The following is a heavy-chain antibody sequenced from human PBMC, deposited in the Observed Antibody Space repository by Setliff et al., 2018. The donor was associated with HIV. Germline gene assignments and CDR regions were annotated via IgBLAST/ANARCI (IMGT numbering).Heavy chain of an antibody. CDR2: ISSGSTTI. V-gene: IGHV3-48*04. Sequence: QPGGSLRLSCAASGFSFSAYGMNWVRQAPGKGLEWVSHISSGSTTIYYRDSVKGRFTVSRDNAKNSLYLEMNSLRVEDTAVYYCARFLVRGVPWGQGTLVTVSS. CDR3: ARFLVRGVP. D-gene: IGHD3-10*01. CDR1: GFSFSAYG. J-gene: IGHJ5*02.